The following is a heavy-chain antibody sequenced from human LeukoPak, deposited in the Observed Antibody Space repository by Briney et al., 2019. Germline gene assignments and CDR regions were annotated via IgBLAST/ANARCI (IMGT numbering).Heavy chain of an antibody. CDR1: GFTFSSYA. CDR3: AKDLRSSFDY. J-gene: IGHJ4*02. CDR2: SSGSGGST. V-gene: IGHV3-23*01. Sequence: PGGSLRLSCAASGFTFSSYAMSRVRQAPGKGLEWVSASSGSGGSTYYADSVKGRFTISRDNSKNTLYLQMNSLRAEDTAVYYCAKDLRSSFDYWGQGTLVTVSS. D-gene: IGHD6-13*01.